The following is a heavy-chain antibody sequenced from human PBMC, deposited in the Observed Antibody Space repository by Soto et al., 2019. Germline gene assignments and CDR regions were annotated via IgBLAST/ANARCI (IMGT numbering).Heavy chain of an antibody. CDR1: GLSVTANY. CDR3: ARRDDRETFDI. J-gene: IGHJ3*02. CDR2: IYRGGGT. V-gene: IGHV3-53*01. Sequence: EVQLVASGGGLLQPGGSLRLICAASGLSVTANYMTWVRQAPGKGLEWLSIIYRGGGTYYADSLKGRAIISRDGSRNMVFLQMNSLTAEDAGVYYCARRDDRETFDIWGRGTAVNVSS.